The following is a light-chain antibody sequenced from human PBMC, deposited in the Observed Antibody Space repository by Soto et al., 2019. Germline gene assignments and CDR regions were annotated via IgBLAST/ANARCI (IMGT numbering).Light chain of an antibody. Sequence: QSALTQPASVSGSPGQSITISCTGTSSDVGGYNYVAWYQQHPGKAPKLMIFDVSNRPSGVSNRFSGSKSGSTASLTTSGLQAEDEADYFCSSYTSSSTLYVFGTGTKLTVL. V-gene: IGLV2-14*01. J-gene: IGLJ1*01. CDR2: DVS. CDR1: SSDVGGYNY. CDR3: SSYTSSSTLYV.